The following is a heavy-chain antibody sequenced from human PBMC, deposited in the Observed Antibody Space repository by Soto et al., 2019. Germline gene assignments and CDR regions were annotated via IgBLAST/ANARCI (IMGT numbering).Heavy chain of an antibody. J-gene: IGHJ4*02. CDR1: GYTFTNYW. CDR2: IFPRDSDT. V-gene: IGHV5-51*01. Sequence: GESLKISCQTSGYTFTNYWIGWVRHMPGRGLEWMGLIFPRDSDTRYNSSFEGQVTISSDRSIATAYLQWTSLKASDTAIYFCARLGSLLQPIDYWGQGTSVTSPQ. D-gene: IGHD4-4*01. CDR3: ARLGSLLQPIDY.